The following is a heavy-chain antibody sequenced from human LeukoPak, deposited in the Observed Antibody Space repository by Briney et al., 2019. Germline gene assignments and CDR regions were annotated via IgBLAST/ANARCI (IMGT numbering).Heavy chain of an antibody. D-gene: IGHD1-26*01. CDR2: IYHSGST. V-gene: IGHV4-38-2*01. CDR1: GYSISSGYY. CDR3: ARHGNKCRSGSYGDWFDP. J-gene: IGHJ5*02. Sequence: SETLSLTCAVSGYSISSGYYWGWIWQTPGQGLEWMGSIYHSGSTYYNPSLKSRVTISVDTSKNHFSLKLSSVTAADTAVYYCARHGNKCRSGSYGDWFDPWGQGTLVTVSS.